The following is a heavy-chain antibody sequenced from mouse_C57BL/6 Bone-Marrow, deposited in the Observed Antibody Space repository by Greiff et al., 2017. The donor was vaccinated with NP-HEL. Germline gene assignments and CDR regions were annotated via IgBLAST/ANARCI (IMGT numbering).Heavy chain of an antibody. J-gene: IGHJ3*01. CDR1: GFTFSRYA. Sequence: VQLLQPGQRFVRPGESLQLPCAASGFTFSRYALSLVHQTPKTRLAWVTYICSGGDYIYYADTVKGRFPISSDNARHTLYLQMRRLQSADSALFCCTRYRGQEEAGVAYRGQGTLVAVSA. CDR2: ICSGGDYI. V-gene: IGHV5-9-1*02. CDR3: TRYRGQEEAGVAY. D-gene: IGHD2-12*01.